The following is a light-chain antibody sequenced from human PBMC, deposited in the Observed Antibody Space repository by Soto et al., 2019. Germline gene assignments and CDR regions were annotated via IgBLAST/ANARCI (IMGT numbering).Light chain of an antibody. CDR3: GTWDSSLSAVV. CDR1: GSNIGNNY. V-gene: IGLV1-51*01. Sequence: QSVLTQPPSVSAAPGQKVTISCSGSGSNIGNNYVSWYQQLPGTVPKLLIHDNNKRPSGIPDRFSGSNSGTSATLGITGLQTGDEADYYCGTWDSSLSAVVFGGGTKLTVL. CDR2: DNN. J-gene: IGLJ2*01.